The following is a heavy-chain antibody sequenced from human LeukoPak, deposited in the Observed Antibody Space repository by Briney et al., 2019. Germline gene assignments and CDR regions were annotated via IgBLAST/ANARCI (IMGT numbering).Heavy chain of an antibody. J-gene: IGHJ4*02. CDR2: ISSSGSTI. V-gene: IGHV3-48*03. Sequence: GGSLRLSCAASGFTFSSYEMNWVRQAPGKGLEWVSYISSSGSTIYYADSVKGRFTISRDNAKNSLYLQMNSLRAEDTAVYYCARDGGWDCSSSSCYALVFDYWGQGTLVTVSS. CDR1: GFTFSSYE. D-gene: IGHD2-2*01. CDR3: ARDGGWDCSSSSCYALVFDY.